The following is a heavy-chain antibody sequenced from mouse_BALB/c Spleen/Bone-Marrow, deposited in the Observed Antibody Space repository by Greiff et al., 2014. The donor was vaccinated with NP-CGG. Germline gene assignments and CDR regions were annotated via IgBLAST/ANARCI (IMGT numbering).Heavy chain of an antibody. D-gene: IGHD2-10*01. CDR3: ARGPYYGYYFDY. CDR1: GYSFTGYT. J-gene: IGHJ2*01. V-gene: IGHV1-18*01. CDR2: INPYNGGT. Sequence: EVKLMESGPELVKPGASMKISCKASGYSFTGYTMNWVKQSHGKNLEWIGLINPYNGGTSYNQKFKGKATLTVDKSSSTAYMELLGLTSEDSAVYYCARGPYYGYYFDYWGQGTTLTVSS.